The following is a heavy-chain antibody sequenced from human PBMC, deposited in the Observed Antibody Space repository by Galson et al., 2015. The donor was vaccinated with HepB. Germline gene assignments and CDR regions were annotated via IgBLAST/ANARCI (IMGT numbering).Heavy chain of an antibody. J-gene: IGHJ4*02. CDR2: ISAYNGST. V-gene: IGHV1-18*01. D-gene: IGHD2-15*01. CDR1: GYTFTSYG. CDR3: ARYASVVVVAASQPFDY. Sequence: SVKVSCKASGYTFTSYGISWVRQAPGQGLEWMGWISAYNGSTNYAQKLQGRVTMTTDTSTSTAYMELRSLRSDDTAVYYCARYASVVVVAASQPFDYWGQGTLVTVSS.